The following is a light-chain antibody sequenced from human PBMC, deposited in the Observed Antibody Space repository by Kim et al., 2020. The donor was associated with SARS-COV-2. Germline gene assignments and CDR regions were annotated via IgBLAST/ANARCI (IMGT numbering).Light chain of an antibody. CDR2: GI. Sequence: AWFSPEPGPGSRALHLCGIPKASGIPARFSGSGSGTQFTLTISYLKSEDSAVYHCQQYYKWPHTFGQGTRVEIK. V-gene: IGKV3-15*01. J-gene: IGKJ2*01. CDR3: QQYYKWPHT.